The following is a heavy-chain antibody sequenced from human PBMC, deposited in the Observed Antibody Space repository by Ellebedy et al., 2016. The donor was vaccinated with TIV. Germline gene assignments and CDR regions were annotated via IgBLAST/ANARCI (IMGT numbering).Heavy chain of an antibody. D-gene: IGHD3-16*01. Sequence: SETLSLTCAVYGESFGDYHWSWIRQSPGKGLEWIGEITLGESTYYNPSLKGRVSISVDTSKNQLSLNLSSVTAADTAVYFCASRGRGRSDLGRVVYFDFWGQGTLVTVSS. CDR2: ITLGEST. CDR1: GESFGDYH. V-gene: IGHV4-34*01. J-gene: IGHJ4*02. CDR3: ASRGRGRSDLGRVVYFDF.